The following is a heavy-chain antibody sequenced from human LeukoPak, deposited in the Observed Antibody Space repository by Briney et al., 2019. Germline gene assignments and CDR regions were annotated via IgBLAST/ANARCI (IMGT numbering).Heavy chain of an antibody. CDR2: ILTGGAT. D-gene: IGHD2-21*01. Sequence: SETLSLTCTVSGGSISGSYWSWIRQPPGKGLEWIGRILTGGATHYNPSLKSRVTMSVDTSKNQFSLRLSSVTAADTAVYYCARVFDKDVWGKGTTVTVSS. CDR3: ARVFDKDV. J-gene: IGHJ6*03. CDR1: GGSISGSY. V-gene: IGHV4-4*07.